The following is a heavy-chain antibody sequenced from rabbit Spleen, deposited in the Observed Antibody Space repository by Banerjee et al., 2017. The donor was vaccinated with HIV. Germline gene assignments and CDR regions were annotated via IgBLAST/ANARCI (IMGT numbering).Heavy chain of an antibody. J-gene: IGHJ6*01. CDR1: GVSFSGDSY. Sequence: QSLEESGGDLVKPGASLTLTCTASGVSFSGDSYMCWVRQAPGKGLEWIACIGAGVSYTTYYATWAKGRFTISKTSSTTVTLQMTSLTAADTATYFCARDTSSSFSSYGMDLWGQGTLVTVS. CDR2: IGAGVSYTT. CDR3: ARDTSSSFSSYGMDL. D-gene: IGHD1-1*01. V-gene: IGHV1S40*01.